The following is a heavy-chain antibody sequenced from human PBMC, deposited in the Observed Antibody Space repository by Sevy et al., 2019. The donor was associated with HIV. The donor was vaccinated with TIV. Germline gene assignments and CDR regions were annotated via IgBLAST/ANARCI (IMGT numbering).Heavy chain of an antibody. J-gene: IGHJ4*02. CDR3: ARESRSDWYLDS. CDR2: IWSDGNNK. V-gene: IGHV3-33*01. CDR1: GFTFSDYG. Sequence: GGSLRLSCAASGFTFSDYGMHWDRQAPGKGLEWVAAIWSDGNNKYYKDSVKGRFTIFRDNSKNTQYLQMNSLRVDDTAVYFCARESRSDWYLDSWGQGTLVTVSS. D-gene: IGHD6-19*01.